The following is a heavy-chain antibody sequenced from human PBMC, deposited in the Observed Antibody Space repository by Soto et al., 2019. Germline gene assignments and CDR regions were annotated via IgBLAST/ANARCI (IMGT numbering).Heavy chain of an antibody. D-gene: IGHD1-26*01. V-gene: IGHV3-23*01. J-gene: IGHJ5*02. CDR1: GFTFSSYA. CDR2: ISGSGGST. CDR3: AKNSYYIKGGFDP. Sequence: EVQLLESGGGLVQPGGSLRLSCAASGFTFSSYAMSWVRQAPGKGLEGVSAISGSGGSTYYADSVKGRFTISRDNSKNTLYQQRNSLRAEDTAVYYCAKNSYYIKGGFDPWGQGTLVTVSS.